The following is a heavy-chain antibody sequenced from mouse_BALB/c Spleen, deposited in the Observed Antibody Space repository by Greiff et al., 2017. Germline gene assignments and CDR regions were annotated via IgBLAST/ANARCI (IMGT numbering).Heavy chain of an antibody. D-gene: IGHD3-1*01. V-gene: IGHV14-3*02. CDR1: GFNIKDTY. CDR2: IDPANGNT. CDR3: ASGARDAMAY. J-gene: IGHJ4*01. Sequence: VQLKQSGAELVKPGASVKLSCTASGFNIKDTYMHWVKQRPEQGLEWIGRIDPANGNTKYDPKFQGKATIPADTSSNTAYLQLSSLTSEDSAIYYCASGARDAMAYWGQGTSVTVSS.